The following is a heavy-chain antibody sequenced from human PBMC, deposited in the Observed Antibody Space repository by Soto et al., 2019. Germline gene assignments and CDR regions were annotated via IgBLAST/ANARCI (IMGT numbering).Heavy chain of an antibody. CDR3: ASARAKVATWPGNPGHRLFSGTSQADSGLASERSGQMDV. D-gene: IGHD1-26*01. Sequence: QVQLVQSGAEVTKPGASVKVSCKASGYTFTDYYIHWVRQAPGQGLEWMGWINPNSGATNSAQKFQGWVTMTRDTSITTAYMERSRLISDDTAVYYCASARAKVATWPGNPGHRLFSGTSQADSGLASERSGQMDVWGQGTTVTVSS. CDR1: GYTFTDYY. V-gene: IGHV1-2*04. CDR2: INPNSGAT. J-gene: IGHJ6*02.